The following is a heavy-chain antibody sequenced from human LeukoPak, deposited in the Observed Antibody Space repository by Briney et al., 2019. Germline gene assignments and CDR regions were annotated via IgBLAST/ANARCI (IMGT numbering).Heavy chain of an antibody. CDR3: ARPVTGVSPSGAIDF. V-gene: IGHV5-51*01. CDR1: GYNFTSYW. CDR2: IYPGDSDT. Sequence: GESLKISCKGSGYNFTSYWIAWVRQMPGKGLEWMGIIYPGDSDTRYSPSFQGQVTISADKSITTAYLQWSSLKASDTAMYYCARPVTGVSPSGAIDFWGQGTQVTVSS. D-gene: IGHD1-26*01. J-gene: IGHJ4*02.